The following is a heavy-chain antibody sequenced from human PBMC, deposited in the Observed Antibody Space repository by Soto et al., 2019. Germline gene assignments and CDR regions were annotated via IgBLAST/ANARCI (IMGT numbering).Heavy chain of an antibody. V-gene: IGHV1-2*04. CDR3: ARXRGRSSGWTYYYYGMDV. CDR2: INPNSGGT. D-gene: IGHD6-19*01. J-gene: IGHJ6*02. Sequence: ASVKVSCKASGYTFTGYYMHWVRQAPGQGLEWMGWINPNSGGTNYAQKFQGWVTMTRDTSISTAYMELSRLRSDDTAVYYCARXRGRSSGWTYYYYGMDVWGQGTTVTVSS. CDR1: GYTFTGYY.